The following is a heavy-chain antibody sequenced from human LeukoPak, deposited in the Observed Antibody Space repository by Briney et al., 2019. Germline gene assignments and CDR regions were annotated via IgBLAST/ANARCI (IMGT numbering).Heavy chain of an antibody. J-gene: IGHJ6*02. Sequence: ASVKVSCKASGYTFTSYYMHWVRQAPGQGLEWMGIINPSGGSTSYAQKFQGRVTMTRDTSTSTVYMELSSLRSEDTAVYYCARWARSNSPDPYYYYGMDVWGQGTTVTVSS. CDR1: GYTFTSYY. CDR2: INPSGGST. V-gene: IGHV1-46*01. D-gene: IGHD6-13*01. CDR3: ARWARSNSPDPYYYYGMDV.